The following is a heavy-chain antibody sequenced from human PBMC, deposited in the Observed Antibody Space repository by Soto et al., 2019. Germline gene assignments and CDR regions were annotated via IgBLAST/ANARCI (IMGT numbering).Heavy chain of an antibody. D-gene: IGHD6-19*01. Sequence: SETLSLTCTVSGGSISSYYWSLIRQPPGKGLEWIGYIYYSGSTNYNPSLKSRVTISVDTSKNQFSLKLSSVTAADTAVYYCARGIAVAGTWYFDYWGQGTLVTVSS. J-gene: IGHJ4*02. V-gene: IGHV4-59*01. CDR3: ARGIAVAGTWYFDY. CDR2: IYYSGST. CDR1: GGSISSYY.